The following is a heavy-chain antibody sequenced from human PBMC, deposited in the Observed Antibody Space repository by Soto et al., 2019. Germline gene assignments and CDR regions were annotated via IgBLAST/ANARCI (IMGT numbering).Heavy chain of an antibody. Sequence: PSETLSLTCTVSGGSISSGGYYWSGLRQHPGKGLEWIGYIYYSGSTYYNPALKSRATISVDTSKNQYSLKLSAETAADTAVYFCARGRGVCGYRYGSTYNWFDHWGQGTPVTVSS. CDR1: GGSISSGGYY. D-gene: IGHD5-18*01. V-gene: IGHV4-31*03. CDR3: ARGRGVCGYRYGSTYNWFDH. J-gene: IGHJ5*02. CDR2: IYYSGST.